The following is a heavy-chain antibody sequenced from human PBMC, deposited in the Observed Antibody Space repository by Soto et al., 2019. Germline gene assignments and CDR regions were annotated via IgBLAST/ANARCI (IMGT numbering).Heavy chain of an antibody. V-gene: IGHV1-2*02. CDR2: INPNSGGT. CDR3: VRDGTVTDSGYFSGLDV. Sequence: QVQLVQSGAEVKKPGASVRVSCKASGYTFTDYYIHWVRQAPRHGLEWLGWINPNSGGTNIAQKFQGRVTMTRDSSISTAYLDLTRLTSADTAVYYCVRDGTVTDSGYFSGLDVWGQGTTVTFSS. CDR1: GYTFTDYY. D-gene: IGHD4-17*01. J-gene: IGHJ6*02.